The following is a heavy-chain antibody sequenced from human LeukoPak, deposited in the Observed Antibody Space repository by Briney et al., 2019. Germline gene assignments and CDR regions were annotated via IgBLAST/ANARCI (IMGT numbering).Heavy chain of an antibody. J-gene: IGHJ4*02. Sequence: ASVKVSCKASGYTFAGFYIHWVRQAPGQGLEWMGRINPNSGVTNYAQRFQGRVTMTRDTSISTAYMELNRLTSGDTAVYYCAREDGSGSGGFDFWGQGTLVTVSS. D-gene: IGHD6-19*01. CDR2: INPNSGVT. CDR3: AREDGSGSGGFDF. CDR1: GYTFAGFY. V-gene: IGHV1-2*06.